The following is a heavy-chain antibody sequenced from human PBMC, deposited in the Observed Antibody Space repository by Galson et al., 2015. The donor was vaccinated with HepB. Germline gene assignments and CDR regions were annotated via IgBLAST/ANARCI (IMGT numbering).Heavy chain of an antibody. CDR3: ARDLGPYYYDSSAYYPRLNAFDI. D-gene: IGHD3-22*01. CDR1: GDSVSTNSAA. Sequence: CAISGDSVSTNSAAWNRIRQSPSRGLEWLGRTYYRAKWNNDYAESVKSRITVIPDTSKNQFSLHLNSVTPEDTAMYFCARDLGPYYYDSSAYYPRLNAFDIWGQGTMVTVSS. V-gene: IGHV6-1*01. CDR2: TYYRAKWNN. J-gene: IGHJ3*02.